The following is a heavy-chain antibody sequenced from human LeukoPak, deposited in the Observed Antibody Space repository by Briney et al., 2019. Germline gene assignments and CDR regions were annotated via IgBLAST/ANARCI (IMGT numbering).Heavy chain of an antibody. CDR1: GFTFSDHY. V-gene: IGHV3-72*01. J-gene: IGHJ6*03. CDR3: ARAKSLVAMDV. CDR2: SRNRINT. Sequence: PGGSLRLSCAASGFTFSDHYMDWVRQAPGKGLEWVGRSRNRINTEYAASVKGRFTISRDDSKNSLYLEMNSLKTEDTAVYFCARAKSLVAMDVWGKGTTVTVPS.